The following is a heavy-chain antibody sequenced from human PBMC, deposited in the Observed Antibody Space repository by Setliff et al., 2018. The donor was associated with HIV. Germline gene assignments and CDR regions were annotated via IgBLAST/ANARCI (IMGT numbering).Heavy chain of an antibody. J-gene: IGHJ6*03. CDR3: VKRDRGYNYYYYYYMDV. CDR1: GFTFSSYG. V-gene: IGHV3-30*02. Sequence: AGGSLRLSCAASGFTFSSYGMHWVRQAPGKGLEWVAVIWYDGSNKYYADSVKGRFTISRDNSKNTLYLQMSSLRAEDTAVYYCVKRDRGYNYYYYYYMDVWGKGTTVTVSS. D-gene: IGHD6-25*01. CDR2: IWYDGSNK.